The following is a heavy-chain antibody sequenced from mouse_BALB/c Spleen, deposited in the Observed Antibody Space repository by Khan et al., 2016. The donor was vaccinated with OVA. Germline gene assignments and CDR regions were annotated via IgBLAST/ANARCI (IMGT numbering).Heavy chain of an antibody. D-gene: IGHD2-1*01. V-gene: IGHV3-2*02. Sequence: VQLQESGPGLVKPSQSLSLTCTVTGYSITSDYAWNWIRQFPGNKLEWMGYISYSGSTTYTPALKSRISITRDTSNNQFFLQLNPVTTEDTATYYCARDGTRYNYAMDYWGQGTSVTVSS. CDR1: GYSITSDYA. CDR2: ISYSGST. CDR3: ARDGTRYNYAMDY. J-gene: IGHJ4*01.